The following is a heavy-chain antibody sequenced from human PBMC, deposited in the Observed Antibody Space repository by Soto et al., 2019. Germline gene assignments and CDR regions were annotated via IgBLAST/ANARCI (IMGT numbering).Heavy chain of an antibody. CDR1: GFTFINYG. CDR2: ISSAGTNK. Sequence: QVQLVESGGGVVQPGRSLRLSCAASGFTFINYGMHWVRQAPGKGLEWVAVISSAGTNKYFADSVKGRFTISRDNSKNTLYLEMNSPRPEDTAVYYCAKDLMPGWDYYGMDVWGQGITVTVSS. J-gene: IGHJ6*02. CDR3: AKDLMPGWDYYGMDV. D-gene: IGHD1-26*01. V-gene: IGHV3-30*18.